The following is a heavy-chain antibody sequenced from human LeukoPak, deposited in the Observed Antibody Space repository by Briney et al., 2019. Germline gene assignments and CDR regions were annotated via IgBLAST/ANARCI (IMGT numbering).Heavy chain of an antibody. D-gene: IGHD3-22*01. Sequence: SETLSLTCTVSGGSISSYYWSWIRQPPGKGLEGIGYIYTSGSTNYNPSLKSRVTISVDTSKNQFSLKLSSVTAADTAVYYCARHYRSRYYYDSSGPFADWGQGTMVTVSS. CDR3: ARHYRSRYYYDSSGPFAD. J-gene: IGHJ3*01. CDR1: GGSISSYY. V-gene: IGHV4-4*09. CDR2: IYTSGST.